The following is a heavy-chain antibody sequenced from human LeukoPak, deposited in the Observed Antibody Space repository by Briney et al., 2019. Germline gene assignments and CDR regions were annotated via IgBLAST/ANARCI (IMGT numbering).Heavy chain of an antibody. CDR3: ARHSGYYYARDAFDI. Sequence: SETLSLTCAVYGGSFSGYYWSWIRQPPGKGLECIGEINHSGSTNYNPSLESRVTISVDTSKNQFSLKLSSVTAADTAVYYCARHSGYYYARDAFDIWGQGTLVTVSS. J-gene: IGHJ3*02. V-gene: IGHV4-34*01. CDR2: INHSGST. CDR1: GGSFSGYY. D-gene: IGHD3-22*01.